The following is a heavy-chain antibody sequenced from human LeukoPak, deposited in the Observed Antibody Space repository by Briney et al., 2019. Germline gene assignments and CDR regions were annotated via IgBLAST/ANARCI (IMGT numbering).Heavy chain of an antibody. D-gene: IGHD2/OR15-2a*01. CDR2: ISGSGGST. Sequence: GGSLRLSCAAAGFTFSSYAMRWVRQAPGKGLEWVSGISGSGGSTYYADSVKGRFTIARNNSKNTLYLQMNSLRAEDTAVYYCAKGAIDLTTDFDYWGQGTLVTVSS. V-gene: IGHV3-23*01. CDR3: AKGAIDLTTDFDY. CDR1: GFTFSSYA. J-gene: IGHJ4*02.